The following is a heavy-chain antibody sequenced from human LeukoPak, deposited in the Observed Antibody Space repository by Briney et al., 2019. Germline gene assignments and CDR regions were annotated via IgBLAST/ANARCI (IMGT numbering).Heavy chain of an antibody. J-gene: IGHJ3*02. CDR2: IIPIFGTA. Sequence: GASVKVSCKASGGTFSSYAISWVRQAPGQGLEWMGGIIPIFGTANYAQKFQGRVTITADKSTSTAYMELSSLRSEDTAVYYCATQHGWLQLWGDAFDIWGQGTMVTVSS. D-gene: IGHD5-24*01. CDR3: ATQHGWLQLWGDAFDI. V-gene: IGHV1-69*06. CDR1: GGTFSSYA.